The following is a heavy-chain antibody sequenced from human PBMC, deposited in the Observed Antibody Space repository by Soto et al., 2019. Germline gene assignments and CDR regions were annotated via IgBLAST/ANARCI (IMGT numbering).Heavy chain of an antibody. Sequence: GGSLRLSCAASGFTFSSYAMSWVRQAPGKGLEWVSAISGSGGSTYYADSVKGRFTISRDNSKNTLYLQMNSLRAEDTAVYYCVKDLLLHYYDILTGLFDYWGQGTLVTVSS. V-gene: IGHV3-23*01. CDR1: GFTFSSYA. CDR3: VKDLLLHYYDILTGLFDY. CDR2: ISGSGGST. D-gene: IGHD3-9*01. J-gene: IGHJ4*02.